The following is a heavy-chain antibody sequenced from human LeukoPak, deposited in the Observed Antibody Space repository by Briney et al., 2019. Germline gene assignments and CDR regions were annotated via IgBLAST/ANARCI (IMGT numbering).Heavy chain of an antibody. CDR3: ARARNGGYGDYGGDY. J-gene: IGHJ4*02. CDR2: ITPIFGTA. CDR1: GGTFSSYA. Sequence: SVKVSCKASGGTFSSYAISWVRQAPGQGLEWMGGITPIFGTANYAQKFQGRVTITADESTSTAYMELSSLRSEDTAVYYCARARNGGYGDYGGDYWGQGTLVTVSS. D-gene: IGHD4-17*01. V-gene: IGHV1-69*13.